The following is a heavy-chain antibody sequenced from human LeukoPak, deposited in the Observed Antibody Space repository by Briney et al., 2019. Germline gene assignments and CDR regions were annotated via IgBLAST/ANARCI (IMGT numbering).Heavy chain of an antibody. D-gene: IGHD6-6*01. CDR2: IYYSGST. CDR1: GGSISSYY. J-gene: IGHJ6*03. CDR3: ARGFRSSSSSHYYYYYMDV. Sequence: KSSETLSLTCTVSGGSISSYYWSWIRQPPGKGLEWIGYIYYSGSTNYNPSLKSRVTISVDTSKNQFSLKLSSVTAADTAVCYCARGFRSSSSSHYYYYYMDVWGKGTTVTVSS. V-gene: IGHV4-59*01.